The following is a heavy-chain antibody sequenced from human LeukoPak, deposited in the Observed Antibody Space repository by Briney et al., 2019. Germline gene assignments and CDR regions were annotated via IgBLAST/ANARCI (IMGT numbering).Heavy chain of an antibody. D-gene: IGHD2-15*01. V-gene: IGHV3-21*01. CDR1: GFPFSSYS. CDR3: ARSGVTLILKF. Sequence: PGGSLTLSCAASGFPFSSYSMNWVRQAPGKGLEWVSSLRYYRSFIYYADSVKGRFTISRENAKNSLYLQMNSLRAEDTAVYYCARSGVTLILKFWGQGTLATLSS. CDR2: LRYYRSFI. J-gene: IGHJ4*02.